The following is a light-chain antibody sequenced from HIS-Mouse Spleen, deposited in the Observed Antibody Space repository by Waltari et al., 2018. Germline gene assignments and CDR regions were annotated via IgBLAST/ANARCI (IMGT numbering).Light chain of an antibody. CDR2: DDS. J-gene: IGLJ2*01. CDR3: QVWDSSSDHVV. CDR1: NIGSKS. V-gene: IGLV3-21*03. Sequence: SYVLTQPPSVSVAPGKTARTTCGGNNIGSKSVHWYQQKPGQAPVLVVYDDSDRPSGIPERFSGSNSGNTATLTISRVEDGDEADYYCQVWDSSSDHVVFGGGTKLTVL.